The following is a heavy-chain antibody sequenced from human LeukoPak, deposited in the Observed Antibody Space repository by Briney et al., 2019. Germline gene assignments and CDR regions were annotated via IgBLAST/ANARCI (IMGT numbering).Heavy chain of an antibody. J-gene: IGHJ3*02. V-gene: IGHV3-66*01. CDR3: ARDHRLLWFGENSTDAFDI. CDR2: IYSGGST. Sequence: GGSLRLSCAASGFTVSSNYMSWVRQAPGKGLEWVSVIYSGGSTYYADSVKGRFTISRDNSKNTLYLQMNSLRAEDTAVYYCARDHRLLWFGENSTDAFDIWGQGTMVTVSS. D-gene: IGHD3-10*01. CDR1: GFTVSSNY.